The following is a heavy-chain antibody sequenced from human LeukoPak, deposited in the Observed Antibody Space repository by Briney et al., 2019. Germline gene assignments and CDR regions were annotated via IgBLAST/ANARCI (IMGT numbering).Heavy chain of an antibody. CDR1: GFTFSSHG. CDR3: AGDRATSYFDY. CDR2: IWYDGSNK. V-gene: IGHV3-33*01. D-gene: IGHD1-26*01. Sequence: GGSLRLSCVVSGFTFSSHGMHWVRQAPGKGLEWVAFIWYDGSNKYYTDSVKGRFTISRDNSKNTLYLQMNSLRAEDTAVYYCAGDRATSYFDYWGQGALVTISS. J-gene: IGHJ4*02.